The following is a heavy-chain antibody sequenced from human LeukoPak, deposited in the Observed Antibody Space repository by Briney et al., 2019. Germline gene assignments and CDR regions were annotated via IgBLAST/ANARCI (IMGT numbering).Heavy chain of an antibody. CDR2: IYYSGST. Sequence: SETLSLTCTVSGGSISSSSYYWGWIRQPPGKGLEWIGSIYYSGSTYYNPSLKSRVTISVDTSKNQFSLKLSSVTAADTAVYYCAGDPGTMVRGRRYYYYYYGMDVWGQGTTVTVS. CDR1: GGSISSSSYY. V-gene: IGHV4-39*07. CDR3: AGDPGTMVRGRRYYYYYYGMDV. J-gene: IGHJ6*02. D-gene: IGHD3-10*01.